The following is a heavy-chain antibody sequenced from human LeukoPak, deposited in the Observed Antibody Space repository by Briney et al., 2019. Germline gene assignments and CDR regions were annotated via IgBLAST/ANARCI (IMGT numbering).Heavy chain of an antibody. D-gene: IGHD1-1*01. CDR3: ARASLDWNDGNY. V-gene: IGHV1-8*01. CDR2: MNPNSGNT. CDR1: GYTFTSYD. Sequence: ASVKVSCKASGYTFTSYDINWVRQPTGQGLEWMGWMNPNSGNTGYAQKFQGRVTMTRNTSISTAYMELSSLRSEDTAVYYCARASLDWNDGNYWGQGTLVTVSS. J-gene: IGHJ4*02.